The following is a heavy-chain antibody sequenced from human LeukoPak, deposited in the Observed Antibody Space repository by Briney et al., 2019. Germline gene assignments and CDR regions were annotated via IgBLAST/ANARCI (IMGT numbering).Heavy chain of an antibody. CDR3: AREPSTGGYYDSSGPRDAFDI. J-gene: IGHJ3*02. V-gene: IGHV4-39*07. D-gene: IGHD3-22*01. Sequence: KSSETLSLTCTVSGVSISSSNSYWGWIRQPPGKGLEWIGSIYYSGSTYYNPSLKSRVTISVDTSKNQFSLKLSSVTAADTAVYYCAREPSTGGYYDSSGPRDAFDIWGQGTMVTVSS. CDR2: IYYSGST. CDR1: GVSISSSNSY.